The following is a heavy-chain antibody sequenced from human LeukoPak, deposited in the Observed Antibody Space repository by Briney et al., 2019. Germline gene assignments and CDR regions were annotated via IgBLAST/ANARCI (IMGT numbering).Heavy chain of an antibody. J-gene: IGHJ4*02. CDR3: ARDYGVGGRLFDY. D-gene: IGHD2-15*01. CDR1: GDSVSSNSAA. V-gene: IGHV6-1*01. CDR2: TYYRSKWYN. Sequence: SQTLSLTCAISGDSVSSNSAAWNWIRQSPSRGLERLGRTYYRSKWYNDYAISVKSRITINPATSKNQFSLQLNSVTPEDTAVYYCARDYGVGGRLFDYWGQGTLVTVSS.